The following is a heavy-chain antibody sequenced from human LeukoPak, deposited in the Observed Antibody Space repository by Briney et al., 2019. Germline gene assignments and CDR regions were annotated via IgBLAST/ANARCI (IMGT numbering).Heavy chain of an antibody. CDR1: GFTFSDYG. D-gene: IGHD3-22*01. J-gene: IGHJ4*02. V-gene: IGHV3-30*02. Sequence: PGGSLRLSCAAAGFTFSDYGMHWVRQAPGKGLEWVAFIRFDGSNKYYADSVKGRFTISRDNSKNTLYMQMNSLRTEDTAVYYCAKDPRWGGYDSSGYCDYWGQGTLVTVSS. CDR3: AKDPRWGGYDSSGYCDY. CDR2: IRFDGSNK.